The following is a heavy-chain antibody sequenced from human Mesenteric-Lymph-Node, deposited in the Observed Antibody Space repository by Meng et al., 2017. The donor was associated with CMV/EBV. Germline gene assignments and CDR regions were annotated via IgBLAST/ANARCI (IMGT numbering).Heavy chain of an antibody. CDR3: ARDRVVPAAIKSGWFDP. V-gene: IGHV1-46*01. CDR2: IDPSGGTT. Sequence: ASVKVSCKASGYIFTTYYVHWVRQAPGQGLEYMGIIDPSGGTTRYAQKFEGRVTMTRDTSTSTVYMELSSLRSEDTAVYYCARDRVVPAAIKSGWFDPWGQGTLVTVSS. CDR1: GYIFTTYY. D-gene: IGHD2-2*01. J-gene: IGHJ5*02.